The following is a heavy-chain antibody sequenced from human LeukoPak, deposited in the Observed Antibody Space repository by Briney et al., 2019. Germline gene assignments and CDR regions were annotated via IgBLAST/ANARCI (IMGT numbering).Heavy chain of an antibody. D-gene: IGHD1-26*01. Sequence: GRSLRLSCAASGFTFYDYAMHWVRQAPGKGLEWVSGISWNSGSIGYADSVKGRFTISRDNAKNSLYLQMNSLRAEDTALYYCAKESGSYPKNFDYWGQGTLVTVSS. J-gene: IGHJ4*02. CDR2: ISWNSGSI. V-gene: IGHV3-9*01. CDR1: GFTFYDYA. CDR3: AKESGSYPKNFDY.